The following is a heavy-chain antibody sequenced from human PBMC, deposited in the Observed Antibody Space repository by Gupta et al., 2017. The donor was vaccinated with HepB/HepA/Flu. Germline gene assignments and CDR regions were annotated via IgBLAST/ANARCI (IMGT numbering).Heavy chain of an antibody. CDR2: IFYTGST. CDR3: ATPLYFYWYMDV. Sequence: QVPLQESGPGLVKSSETLSLTCTVSGVSIISSNYYWGWIRQPPGKGLEYIGSIFYTGSTYYNPSLKSRVTISIDTSKNQFSLKLSSVTAADTAVYFCATPLYFYWYMDVWGKGTTVTVSS. V-gene: IGHV4-39*01. J-gene: IGHJ6*03. CDR1: GVSIISSNYY.